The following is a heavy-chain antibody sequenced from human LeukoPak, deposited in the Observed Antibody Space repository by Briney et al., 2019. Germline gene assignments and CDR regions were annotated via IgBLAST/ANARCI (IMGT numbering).Heavy chain of an antibody. D-gene: IGHD3-9*01. J-gene: IGHJ4*02. V-gene: IGHV4-4*02. Sequence: SETLSLTCAVSGGSIASSNWWSWIRQPPGKGLEWIGYIYYSGSTYYNPSLKSRVTISVDTSKNQFSLKLSSVTAADTAVYYCARLHYDTMGAFDYWGQGTLVTVSS. CDR2: IYYSGST. CDR1: GGSIASSNW. CDR3: ARLHYDTMGAFDY.